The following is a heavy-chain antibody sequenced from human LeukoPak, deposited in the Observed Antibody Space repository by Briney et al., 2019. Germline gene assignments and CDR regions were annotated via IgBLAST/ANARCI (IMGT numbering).Heavy chain of an antibody. CDR2: IYYSGTT. CDR3: ARQVSKGSWLDP. J-gene: IGHJ5*02. Sequence: PSQTLSLTCTVSGGSISSGGYYWSWIRQHPGKGLEWIGYIYYSGTTNYNPSLKSRVTISVDTSRNHFSLKLSSVTAADTAVYYCARQVSKGSWLDPWGQGTLVTVSS. CDR1: GGSISSGGYY. D-gene: IGHD1-26*01. V-gene: IGHV4-31*03.